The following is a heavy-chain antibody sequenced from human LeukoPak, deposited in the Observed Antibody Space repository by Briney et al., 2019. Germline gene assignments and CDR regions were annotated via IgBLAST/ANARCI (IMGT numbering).Heavy chain of an antibody. CDR2: IYHSGST. CDR3: ARVGAAGDAFDI. D-gene: IGHD3-16*01. CDR1: GGSISSGGYY. Sequence: SETLSLTCTVSGGSISSGGYYWSWIRQPPGKGLEWIGYIYHSGSTYYNPSLESRVTISVDRSKNQFSLKLSSVTAADTAVYYCARVGAAGDAFDIWGQGTMVTVSS. V-gene: IGHV4-30-2*01. J-gene: IGHJ3*02.